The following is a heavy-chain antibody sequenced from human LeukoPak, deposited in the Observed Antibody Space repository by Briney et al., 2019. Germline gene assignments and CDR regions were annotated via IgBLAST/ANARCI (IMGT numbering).Heavy chain of an antibody. Sequence: PGGSLRLSCATSGFTFSNFWMHWVRQAPGKGLEWVSGINWNGGSTGYADSVKGRFTISRDNAKNSLYLQMNSLRAEDTALYYCAREGPDYGALDVWGKGTTVTVSS. V-gene: IGHV3-20*04. CDR3: AREGPDYGALDV. J-gene: IGHJ6*04. D-gene: IGHD4-17*01. CDR2: INWNGGST. CDR1: GFTFSNFW.